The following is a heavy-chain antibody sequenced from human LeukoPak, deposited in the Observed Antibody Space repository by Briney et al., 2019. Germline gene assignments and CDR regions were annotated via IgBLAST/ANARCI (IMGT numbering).Heavy chain of an antibody. CDR3: SASLWFGEMIFGY. V-gene: IGHV3-15*01. CDR1: GFTFSNAW. Sequence: GGSLRLSCAASGFTFSNAWMSWVRQAPGKGLEWVGRIKSKTDGGSTDYAAPVKGRFTISRDDSKNTLYLQMNSLQTEDTAVYYCSASLWFGEMIFGYWGQGTLVTVSS. CDR2: IKSKTDGGST. D-gene: IGHD3-10*01. J-gene: IGHJ4*02.